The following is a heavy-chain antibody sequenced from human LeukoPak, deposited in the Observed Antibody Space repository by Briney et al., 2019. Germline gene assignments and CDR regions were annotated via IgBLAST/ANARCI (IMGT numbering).Heavy chain of an antibody. V-gene: IGHV3-33*01. CDR3: ARGSGSFSGGFDY. Sequence: GRSLRLSCAASGFTFSSYGMHWVRQTPGKGLEWVAVIWSDGGNKYYADSVKGRFTISRDNSKNTLYLQMNSLRAEDTAVYYCARGSGSFSGGFDYWGQGTLVTVSS. CDR1: GFTFSSYG. J-gene: IGHJ4*02. D-gene: IGHD1-26*01. CDR2: IWSDGGNK.